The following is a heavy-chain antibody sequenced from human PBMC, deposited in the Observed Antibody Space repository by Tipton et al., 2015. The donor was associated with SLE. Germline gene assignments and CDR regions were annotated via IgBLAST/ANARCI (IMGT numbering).Heavy chain of an antibody. J-gene: IGHJ4*02. CDR3: ARVNLVGAFDY. Sequence: SLRLSCAASGFTFSSYAMHWVRQAPGKGLEWVAVISYDGSNKYYADSVKGRFTISRDNSKNTLYLQMNSLRAEDTAVYYCARVNLVGAFDYWGQGTLVTVSS. V-gene: IGHV3-30*04. CDR1: GFTFSSYA. CDR2: ISYDGSNK. D-gene: IGHD1-26*01.